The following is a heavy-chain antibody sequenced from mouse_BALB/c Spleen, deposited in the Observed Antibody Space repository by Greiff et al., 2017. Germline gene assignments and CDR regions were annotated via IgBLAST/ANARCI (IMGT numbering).Heavy chain of an antibody. D-gene: IGHD2-1*01. CDR3: ARRNGNYDYWYFDV. V-gene: IGHV1-14*01. J-gene: IGHJ1*01. CDR1: GYTFTSYV. Sequence: EVQLQQSGPELVKPGASVKMSCKASGYTFTSYVMHWVKQKPGQGLEWIGYINPYNDGTKYNEKFKGKATLTSDKSSSTAYMELSSLTSEDSAVYYCARRNGNYDYWYFDVWGAGTTVTVSS. CDR2: INPYNDGT.